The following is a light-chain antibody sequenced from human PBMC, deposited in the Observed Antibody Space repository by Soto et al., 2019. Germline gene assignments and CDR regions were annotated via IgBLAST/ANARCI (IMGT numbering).Light chain of an antibody. CDR3: CSYAGSYTWV. V-gene: IGLV2-23*01. CDR2: EGS. J-gene: IGLJ3*02. Sequence: QSALTQPASVSGSPGQSITISCTGTSSDVGSYNLVSWYQQHPGKAPKLMIYEGSKRPSGVSNRFSGSKSGNTASLTISGLQAEDEADYYCCSYAGSYTWVFGGGTQLTVL. CDR1: SSDVGSYNL.